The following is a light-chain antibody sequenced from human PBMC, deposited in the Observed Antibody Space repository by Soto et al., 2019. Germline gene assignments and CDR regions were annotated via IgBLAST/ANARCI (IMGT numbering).Light chain of an antibody. CDR3: ISYAGSNKSV. J-gene: IGLJ1*01. CDR2: EVS. CDR1: RSDVGGYNY. Sequence: QSVLTQPPSASGSPGQSVTISCTGTRSDVGGYNYVSWYQQHPGKAPKLMIYEVSKRPEGVPDRFSGSKSGSTASLTVSGLQPEDEADYDCISYAGSNKSVFGTGTKLTDL. V-gene: IGLV2-8*01.